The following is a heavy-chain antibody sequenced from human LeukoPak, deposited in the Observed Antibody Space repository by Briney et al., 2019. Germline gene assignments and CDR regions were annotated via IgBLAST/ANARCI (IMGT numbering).Heavy chain of an antibody. D-gene: IGHD2-2*01. Sequence: PGGSLRLSCAASGFTFSIYSMNWVRQTPGKGPEWVSSISTSSSYRYYADSVKGRFTISRDNAKNSLYLQMNSLRAEDTAVYFCARDAGDIVVEYYFDYWGQGTLVTVSS. CDR1: GFTFSIYS. CDR3: ARDAGDIVVEYYFDY. J-gene: IGHJ4*02. V-gene: IGHV3-21*01. CDR2: ISTSSSYR.